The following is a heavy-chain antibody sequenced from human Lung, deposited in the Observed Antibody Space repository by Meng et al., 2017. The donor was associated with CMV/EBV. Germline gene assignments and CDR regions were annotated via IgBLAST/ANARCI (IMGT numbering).Heavy chain of an antibody. V-gene: IGHV1-69*10. J-gene: IGHJ6*02. CDR3: ARSRVLSSSPSRPPPYGMDV. CDR2: IIPILGRA. D-gene: IGHD2-2*01. Sequence: SXXVSXKASGGTSSSYVISWVRQAPGQGREWMGGIIPILGRANYGQKFQARVTITADKSTSTAHMELSSLRSEDTAVYYCARSRVLSSSPSRPPPYGMDVWXQGTTVTVSS. CDR1: GGTSSSYV.